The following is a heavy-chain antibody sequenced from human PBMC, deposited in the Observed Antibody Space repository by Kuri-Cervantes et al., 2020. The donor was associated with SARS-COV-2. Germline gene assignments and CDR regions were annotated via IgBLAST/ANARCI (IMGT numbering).Heavy chain of an antibody. CDR2: ISYDGSNK. CDR3: ARDQDDFWSGYRLTFDY. D-gene: IGHD3-3*01. CDR1: GFTFSSYA. V-gene: IGHV3-30-3*01. J-gene: IGHJ4*02. Sequence: LSLTCAASGFTFSSYAMHWVRQAPGKGLGWVAVISYDGSNKYYADSVKGRFTISRDNSKNTLYLQMNSLRAEDTAVYYCARDQDDFWSGYRLTFDYWGQGTLVTVSS.